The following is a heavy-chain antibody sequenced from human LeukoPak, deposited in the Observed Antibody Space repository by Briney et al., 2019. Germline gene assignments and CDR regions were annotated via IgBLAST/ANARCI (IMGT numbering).Heavy chain of an antibody. J-gene: IGHJ3*02. Sequence: GGSLRLSCAASEFTFSAYSMNWVRQAPGKGLEWVSSITPSGTYTYYADSVKGRFTISRDNAKNSLYLQMNSLRAEDTAVYYCARHVGYRAFDIWGQGTMVTVSS. CDR1: EFTFSAYS. CDR3: ARHVGYRAFDI. V-gene: IGHV3-21*01. D-gene: IGHD1-1*01. CDR2: ITPSGTYT.